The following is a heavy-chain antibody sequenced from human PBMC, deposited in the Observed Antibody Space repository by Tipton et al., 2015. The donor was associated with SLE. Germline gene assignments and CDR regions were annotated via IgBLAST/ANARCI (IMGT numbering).Heavy chain of an antibody. CDR2: ISGSDGST. V-gene: IGHV3-23*01. CDR3: ARGDYYDSSDDTSGYHDAFDV. D-gene: IGHD3-22*01. Sequence: SLRLSCAASGFTFSTYGMRWVRQSPEKGLEWVSSISGSDGSTYYADYVKGRFTISRDNSKNTLYLQMNSLRAEDTAVYYCARGDYYDSSDDTSGYHDAFDVWGQGTMVTVSS. J-gene: IGHJ3*01. CDR1: GFTFSTYG.